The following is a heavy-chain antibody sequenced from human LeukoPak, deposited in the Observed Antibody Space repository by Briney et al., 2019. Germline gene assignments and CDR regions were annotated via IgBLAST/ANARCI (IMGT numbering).Heavy chain of an antibody. V-gene: IGHV3-21*06. J-gene: IGHJ1*01. CDR3: ARSQSSIAAAGTEYFQH. CDR2: ISGYSNYI. CDR1: GYTFSISA. D-gene: IGHD6-13*01. Sequence: GGSLRLSCTASGYTFSISALNWVRQAPGKGLEWVASISGYSNYIYYADSVKGRFITSRDNAKNLVYLQMNSLRAEDTAVYYCARSQSSIAAAGTEYFQHWGQGTLVTVSS.